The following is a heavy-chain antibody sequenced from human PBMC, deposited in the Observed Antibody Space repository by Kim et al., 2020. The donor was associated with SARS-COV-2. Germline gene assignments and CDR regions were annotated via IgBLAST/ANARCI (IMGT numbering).Heavy chain of an antibody. Sequence: YGESVNGRFTISRDDSKNTAYLQMNSLKVDDTAVYYCARPGSNREVAGFDLWGPGTMVTVSS. J-gene: IGHJ3*01. V-gene: IGHV3-73*01. D-gene: IGHD2-15*01. CDR3: ARPGSNREVAGFDL.